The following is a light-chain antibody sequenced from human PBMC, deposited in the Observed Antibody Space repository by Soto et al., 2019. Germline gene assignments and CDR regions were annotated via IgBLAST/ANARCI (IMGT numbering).Light chain of an antibody. V-gene: IGKV3-20*01. J-gene: IGKJ1*01. CDR3: QQYDNSLWT. CDR1: QTVSSVH. Sequence: DIVLTQSPGTLSLSTGERATLSCRASQTVSSVHLGWYQQKRGQAPRLFIYGASSRAAGIPDRFSGSGSGTDFTLTISRLEPEDFAVYYCQQYDNSLWTFGQGTKVDIK. CDR2: GAS.